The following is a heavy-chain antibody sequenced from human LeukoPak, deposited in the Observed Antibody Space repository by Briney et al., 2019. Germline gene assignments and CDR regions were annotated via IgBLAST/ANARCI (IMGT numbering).Heavy chain of an antibody. J-gene: IGHJ5*02. CDR2: IYTSGST. CDR1: GGSISSYY. Sequence: PSETLSLTCTVSGGSISSYYWSWIRQPAGKGLEWIGRIYTSGSTNYNPSLKSRVTMSVDTSKNQFSLKLSSVTAADTAVYYCARDNAHYYDSSGYYNWFDPWSQGTLVTVSS. V-gene: IGHV4-4*07. CDR3: ARDNAHYYDSSGYYNWFDP. D-gene: IGHD3-22*01.